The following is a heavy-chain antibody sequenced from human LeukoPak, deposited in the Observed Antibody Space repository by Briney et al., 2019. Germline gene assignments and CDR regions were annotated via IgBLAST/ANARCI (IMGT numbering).Heavy chain of an antibody. Sequence: GASVKVSCKSSGYTFTGYDMHWVRQAPGQGLGWMGWSNPNSGGTNYAQKFQGRVPMTRDTSISTAYMELSRLRSDDTAVYYCAREEYSSGWYGYYFDYWGQGTLVTVSS. V-gene: IGHV1-2*02. CDR2: SNPNSGGT. CDR1: GYTFTGYD. J-gene: IGHJ4*02. CDR3: AREEYSSGWYGYYFDY. D-gene: IGHD6-19*01.